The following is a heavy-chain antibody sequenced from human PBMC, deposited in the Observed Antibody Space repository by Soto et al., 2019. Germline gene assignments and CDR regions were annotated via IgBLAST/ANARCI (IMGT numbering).Heavy chain of an antibody. CDR2: ISSSSSYI. Sequence: EVQLVESGGGLVKPGGSLRLSCAASGFTFSSYTMNWARQAPGKGLEWVSSISSSSSYIYYADSVKGRFTISRDNAENSLYLQMNSLRAEDTAVYYCAETRGYSYGYFAYWGQGTLVTVSS. CDR3: AETRGYSYGYFAY. V-gene: IGHV3-21*01. CDR1: GFTFSSYT. D-gene: IGHD5-18*01. J-gene: IGHJ4*02.